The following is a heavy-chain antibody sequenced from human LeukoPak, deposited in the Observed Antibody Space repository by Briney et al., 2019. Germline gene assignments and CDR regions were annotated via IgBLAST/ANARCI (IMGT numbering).Heavy chain of an antibody. Sequence: QTGGSLRLSCSASGFTFSWYPMHWVRQAPGKGLEYVSDISSNGGITYYADSVKGRFTVSRDNSKNMLYLQMNSLRAEDTAVYYCVKDKYPVVVAATLDYWGQGILVTVSS. V-gene: IGHV3-64D*09. CDR2: ISSNGGIT. D-gene: IGHD2-15*01. CDR1: GFTFSWYP. CDR3: VKDKYPVVVAATLDY. J-gene: IGHJ4*02.